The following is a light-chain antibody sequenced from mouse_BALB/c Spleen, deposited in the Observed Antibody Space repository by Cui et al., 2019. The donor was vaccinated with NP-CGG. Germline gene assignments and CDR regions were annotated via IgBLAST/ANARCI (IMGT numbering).Light chain of an antibody. J-gene: IGLJ1*01. CDR2: GTN. CDR1: TGTVTTSNY. V-gene: IGLV1*01. Sequence: AIFTQGSALTTSPGETITLTCRSSTGTVTTSNYANRVQEKPDHLFTGLIGGTNNRVPGVPARFSGSLIGDKAALTITGAQTEDEAIYFCALWYSNHWVFGGGTKLTVL. CDR3: ALWYSNHWV.